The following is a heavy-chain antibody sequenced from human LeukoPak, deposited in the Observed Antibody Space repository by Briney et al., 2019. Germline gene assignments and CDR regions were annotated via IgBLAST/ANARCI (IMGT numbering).Heavy chain of an antibody. CDR2: ISAYNGNT. D-gene: IGHD3-3*01. V-gene: IGHV1-18*01. Sequence: ASVKVSCTASGGTFSSYAISWVRQAPGQGLEWMGWISAYNGNTNYAQKLQGRVTMTTDTSTSTAYMELRSLRSDDTAVYYCARDRGSYYDFWSGPVGAFDIWGQGTMVTVSS. CDR3: ARDRGSYYDFWSGPVGAFDI. J-gene: IGHJ3*02. CDR1: GGTFSSYA.